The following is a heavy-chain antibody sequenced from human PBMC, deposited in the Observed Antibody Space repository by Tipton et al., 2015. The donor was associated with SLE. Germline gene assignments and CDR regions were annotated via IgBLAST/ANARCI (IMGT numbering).Heavy chain of an antibody. D-gene: IGHD3-3*01. CDR3: ARIRPGHGDPFDF. CDR2: MYGSGSPT. V-gene: IGHV4-4*07. J-gene: IGHJ4*02. CDR1: VDSLSTNY. Sequence: TLSLTCTFSVDSLSTNYWNWVRQPAGKGLEWIGRMYGSGSPTHYNPSLESRVTMPVDTSQNQFSLKLTSVTAADTAVYYCARIRPGHGDPFDFWGQGTLVTVSS.